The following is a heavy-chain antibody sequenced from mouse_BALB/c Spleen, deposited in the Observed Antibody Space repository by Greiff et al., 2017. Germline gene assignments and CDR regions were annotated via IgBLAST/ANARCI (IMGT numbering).Heavy chain of an antibody. J-gene: IGHJ4*01. V-gene: IGHV5-6-4*01. Sequence: EVMLVESGGGLVKPGGSLKLSCAASGFTFSSYTMSWVRQTPEKRLEWVATISSGGSYTYYPDSVKGRFTISRDNAKNTLYLQMSSLKSEDTAMYYCTRRYDYDSYYYAMDYWGQGTSVTVSS. CDR3: TRRYDYDSYYYAMDY. CDR2: ISSGGSYT. D-gene: IGHD2-4*01. CDR1: GFTFSSYT.